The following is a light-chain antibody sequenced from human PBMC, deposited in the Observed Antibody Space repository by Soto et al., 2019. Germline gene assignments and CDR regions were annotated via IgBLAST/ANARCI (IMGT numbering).Light chain of an antibody. J-gene: IGKJ1*01. CDR3: QHYQSYLT. V-gene: IGKV1-5*03. CDR1: QSISRQ. CDR2: QAS. Sequence: DIQMTQSPSTLSASVGDRVSITCRASQSISRQLAWYQQKPGKAPNLLIYQASNLETGVPSRFTGSGSGTEFTLTISSLQPDDLSTYYCQHYQSYLTFGQGTKVEVK.